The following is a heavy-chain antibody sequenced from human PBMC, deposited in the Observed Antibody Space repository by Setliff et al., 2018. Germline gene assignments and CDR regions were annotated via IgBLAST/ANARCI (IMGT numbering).Heavy chain of an antibody. V-gene: IGHV4-34*01. CDR2: ISHSGST. D-gene: IGHD1-1*01. CDR3: RQAVVGRDVFDI. Sequence: SETLSLTCAVYGGSFTTYFWSWIRQPPGKGLEWIGEISHSGSTNYNPSLKSRVTMSVDTSKKQFSLTSTSVTAADTALYYCRQAVVGRDVFDIWGQGTVVTVSS. CDR1: GGSFTTYF. J-gene: IGHJ3*02.